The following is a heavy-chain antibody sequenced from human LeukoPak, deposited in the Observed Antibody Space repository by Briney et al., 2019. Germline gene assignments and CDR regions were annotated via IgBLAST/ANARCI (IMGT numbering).Heavy chain of an antibody. Sequence: GASVKVSCKASGYTFTSYDINWVRQATGQGLEWMGWMNPNSGNTGYAQKFQGRVTVTRNTSTSTAYMELSSLRSEDTAVYYCAREARATLQDYWGQGTLVTVSS. CDR3: AREARATLQDY. J-gene: IGHJ4*02. CDR1: GYTFTSYD. D-gene: IGHD1-26*01. CDR2: MNPNSGNT. V-gene: IGHV1-8*01.